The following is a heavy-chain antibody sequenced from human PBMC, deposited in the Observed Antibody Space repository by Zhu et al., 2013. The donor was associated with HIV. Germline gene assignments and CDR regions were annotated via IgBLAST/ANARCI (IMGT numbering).Heavy chain of an antibody. V-gene: IGHV1-2*02. J-gene: IGHJ4*02. CDR3: ARTITMTVVVIGY. CDR1: GYSFTSYY. CDR2: INPNNGAT. D-gene: IGHD3-22*01. Sequence: QVQLVQSGAEVKKPGASVKVSCKGSGYSFTSYYMHWVRQAPGQGLEWVGWINPNNGATKYAQKFQGRVSMTRDTSINTAYMEVSGLRSDDTAVYYCARTITMTVVVIGYWGQGTLVTVSS.